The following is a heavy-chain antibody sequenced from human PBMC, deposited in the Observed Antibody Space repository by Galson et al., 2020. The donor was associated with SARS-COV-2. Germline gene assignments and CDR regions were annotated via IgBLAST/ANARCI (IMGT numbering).Heavy chain of an antibody. CDR1: GFTFSSYG. J-gene: IGHJ5*02. CDR2: IWYDGSNK. D-gene: IGHD5-18*01. V-gene: IGHV3-33*06. Sequence: GGSLRLSCAASGFTFSSYGMHWVRQAPGKGLEWVAVIWYDGSNKYYADSVKGRFTISRDNSKNTLYLQMNSLRAEDTAVYYCAKEWGYSYGYGWFEPWGQGTLVTVSS. CDR3: AKEWGYSYGYGWFEP.